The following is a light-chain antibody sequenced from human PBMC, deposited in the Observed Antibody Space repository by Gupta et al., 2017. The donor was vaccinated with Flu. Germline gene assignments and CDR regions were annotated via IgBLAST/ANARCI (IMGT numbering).Light chain of an antibody. CDR2: KAS. V-gene: IGKV1-5*03. CDR1: QSVDKY. CDR3: QQYTSYLGT. Sequence: DIQLTQSPSTLSASVGDRVTITCRTSQSVDKYLAWYQQRAGKAPKVLISKASTLENGVSPRFSGGGSGTEFTLTITSLQPDDSGTYICQQYTSYLGTFGGGTRVEIK. J-gene: IGKJ4*01.